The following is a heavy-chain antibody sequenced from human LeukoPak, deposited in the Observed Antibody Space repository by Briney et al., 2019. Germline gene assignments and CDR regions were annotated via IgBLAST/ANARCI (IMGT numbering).Heavy chain of an antibody. D-gene: IGHD6-6*01. J-gene: IGHJ6*03. V-gene: IGHV4-34*01. CDR1: GLSFSGYY. CDR3: ARGPGEEVAARLGYYYMDV. Sequence: PSGTLCLSCAASGLSFSGYYWSWIRQPPGKGLEWVGEINHSGSTNYNPSLKSRVTISVDTSKNQFSLKLSSVTAADTAVYYCARGPGEEVAARLGYYYMDVWGKGTTVTASS. CDR2: INHSGST.